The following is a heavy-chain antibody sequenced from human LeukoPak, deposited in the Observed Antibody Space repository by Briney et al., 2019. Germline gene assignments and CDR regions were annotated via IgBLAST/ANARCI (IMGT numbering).Heavy chain of an antibody. J-gene: IGHJ4*02. CDR3: ARDADGEDY. Sequence: SVKVSFKASGGTFSSYAISWVRQAPGQGLEWMGRIIPILGIANYAQKFQGRVTVTADKSTSTADMELSSLRSEDTAVYYCARDADGEDYWGQGTLVTVSS. V-gene: IGHV1-69*04. CDR2: IIPILGIA. CDR1: GGTFSSYA. D-gene: IGHD3-10*01.